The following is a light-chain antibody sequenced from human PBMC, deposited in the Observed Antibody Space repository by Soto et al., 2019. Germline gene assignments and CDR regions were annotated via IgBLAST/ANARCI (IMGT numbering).Light chain of an antibody. Sequence: QSVLTQPPSVSAAPGQTVTISCSGVTSNIGHNYVSWYQQLPGTAPTLLIYGNDKRPSGIPDRFSGSKSGTSATLAITGLQTGDEADYYCATWDTNLSAVFGGGTKLTVL. CDR3: ATWDTNLSAV. V-gene: IGLV1-51*01. CDR2: GND. J-gene: IGLJ3*02. CDR1: TSNIGHNY.